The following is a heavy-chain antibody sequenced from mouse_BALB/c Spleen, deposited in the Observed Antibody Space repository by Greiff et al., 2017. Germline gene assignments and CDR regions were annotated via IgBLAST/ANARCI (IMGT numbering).Heavy chain of an antibody. CDR3: ASLYYAMDY. CDR1: GFTFTDYY. V-gene: IGHV7-3*02. Sequence: EVKVEESGGGLVQPGGSLRLSCATSGFTFTDYYMSWVRQPPGKALEWLGFIRNKANGYTTEYSASVKGRFTISRDNSQSILYLQMNTLRAEDSATYYCASLYYAMDYWGQGTSVTVSS. J-gene: IGHJ4*01. CDR2: IRNKANGYTT.